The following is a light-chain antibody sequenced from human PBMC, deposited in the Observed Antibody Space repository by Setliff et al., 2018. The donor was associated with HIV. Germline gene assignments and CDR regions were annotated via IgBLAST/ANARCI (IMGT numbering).Light chain of an antibody. J-gene: IGLJ2*01. CDR3: CSYAGESTFV. CDR2: EVG. V-gene: IGLV2-23*02. CDR1: SSDVGNYNL. Sequence: QSALTQPASVSGSPGQSITISCTGTSSDVGNYNLVSWYQHYPGKAPKLIIYEVGKRPSGVSSRFPGSKSGNAASLTISGLQAEDEADYHCCSYAGESTFVFGGGTKVTVL.